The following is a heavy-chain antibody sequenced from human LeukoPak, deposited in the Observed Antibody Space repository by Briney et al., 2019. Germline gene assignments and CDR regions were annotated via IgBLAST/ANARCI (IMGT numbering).Heavy chain of an antibody. J-gene: IGHJ4*02. Sequence: GGSLRLSCVPTGFSLSRYWMSWVRQVPGKGLEWVAVISYDGSNKYCADSGRFTISRDNSKNTLYLQMDSLRAEDTAVYYCARAPALEGASKAYFEYWGQGTLVTVSS. V-gene: IGHV3-30*03. CDR2: ISYDGSNK. D-gene: IGHD1-26*01. CDR1: GFSLSRYW. CDR3: ARAPALEGASKAYFEY.